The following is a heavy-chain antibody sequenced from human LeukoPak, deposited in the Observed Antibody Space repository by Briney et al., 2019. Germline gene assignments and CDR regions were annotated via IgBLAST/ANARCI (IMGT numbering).Heavy chain of an antibody. CDR2: IYYSGST. V-gene: IGHV4-59*01. D-gene: IGHD6-13*01. Sequence: ASETLSLTCTVSGGSISGYYWSWIRQPPGKGLEWIGYIYYSGSTNYNPSLKSRVTISVDTSKNQFSLKLSSVTAADTAVYYCARGIAAAVRPLGYWGQGTLVTVSS. J-gene: IGHJ4*02. CDR1: GGSISGYY. CDR3: ARGIAAAVRPLGY.